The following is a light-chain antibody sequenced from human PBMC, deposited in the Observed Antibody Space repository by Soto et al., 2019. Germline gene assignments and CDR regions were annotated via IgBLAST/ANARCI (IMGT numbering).Light chain of an antibody. J-gene: IGKJ4*01. Sequence: EIVMTQSPATLSVSPGERATFSCRASQSVSSSLAWYQQKPGQAPRLLIYGASTRATGVPARFSGSGSGTEFALTISSLQSEDFAVYYCQQCYNWPLTFGGGTKVEIK. CDR3: QQCYNWPLT. CDR1: QSVSSS. V-gene: IGKV3-15*01. CDR2: GAS.